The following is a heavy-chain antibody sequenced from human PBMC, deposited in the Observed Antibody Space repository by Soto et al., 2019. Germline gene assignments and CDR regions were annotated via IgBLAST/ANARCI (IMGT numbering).Heavy chain of an antibody. CDR2: IYHRGSP. CDR3: AREGAASHSYYYGTDV. D-gene: IGHD3-16*01. J-gene: IGHJ6*02. V-gene: IGHV4-30-4*01. Sequence: QVQLQESGPGLVKPSQTLSLTCTVSGGSISSGDSYWSWIRQSPGKGLEWIGYIYHRGSPYYNPSLRSRVSLSVDTSKNQFSLKLDSVTAADTAVYYCAREGAASHSYYYGTDVWRQGTTVTVSS. CDR1: GGSISSGDSY.